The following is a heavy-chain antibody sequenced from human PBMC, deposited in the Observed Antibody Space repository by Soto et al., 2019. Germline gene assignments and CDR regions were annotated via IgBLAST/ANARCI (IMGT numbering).Heavy chain of an antibody. D-gene: IGHD2-2*01. CDR3: ARGYCSSTSCYGYYGMDV. J-gene: IGHJ6*02. Sequence: GGSLGLSCAASGFTFSSYGMHWVRQAPGKGLEWVAVIWYDGSNKYYADSVKGRFTISRDNSKNTLYLQMNSLRAEDTAVYYCARGYCSSTSCYGYYGMDVWGQGTTVTVSS. CDR1: GFTFSSYG. CDR2: IWYDGSNK. V-gene: IGHV3-33*01.